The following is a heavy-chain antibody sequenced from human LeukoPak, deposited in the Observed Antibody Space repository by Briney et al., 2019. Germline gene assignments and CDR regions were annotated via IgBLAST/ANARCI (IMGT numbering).Heavy chain of an antibody. CDR2: IIPIFGTA. Sequence: SVKVSCKASGATFSSYAISWVRQAPGQGLEWMGGIIPIFGTANYAQKFQGRVTITADESTSTAYMELSSLRSEDTAVYYRARETDPIVGSPFSPYYFDYWGQGTLVTVSS. V-gene: IGHV1-69*01. CDR3: ARETDPIVGSPFSPYYFDY. CDR1: GATFSSYA. D-gene: IGHD2-15*01. J-gene: IGHJ4*02.